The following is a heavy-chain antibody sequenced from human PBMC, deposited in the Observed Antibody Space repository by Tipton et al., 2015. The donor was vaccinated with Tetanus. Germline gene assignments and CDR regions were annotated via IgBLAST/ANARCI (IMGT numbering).Heavy chain of an antibody. CDR2: INHSGST. D-gene: IGHD6-6*01. CDR3: ARASIAARRTGGPPDY. V-gene: IGHV4-34*01. CDR1: GGSFSGYY. Sequence: TLSLTCAVYGGSFSGYYWSWIRQPPGKGLEWIGEINHSGSTNYNPSLKSRVTISVDTSKNQFSLKLSSVTAADTAVYYCARASIAARRTGGPPDYWGQGTLVTVSS. J-gene: IGHJ4*02.